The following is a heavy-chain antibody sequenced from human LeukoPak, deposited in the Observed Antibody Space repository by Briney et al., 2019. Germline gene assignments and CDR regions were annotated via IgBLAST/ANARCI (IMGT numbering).Heavy chain of an antibody. CDR3: AKDGLQFSEWLPPLGY. V-gene: IGHV3-23*01. CDR1: GFTFSSYA. D-gene: IGHD3-3*01. Sequence: QPGGSLRLSCAASGFTFSSYAMTWVRQAPGKGLEWVSSISSNGGSTYYADSVKGRFTISRDITKNTLYLQMNSLRAEDTAVYYCAKDGLQFSEWLPPLGYWGQGTLVTVSS. CDR2: ISSNGGST. J-gene: IGHJ4*02.